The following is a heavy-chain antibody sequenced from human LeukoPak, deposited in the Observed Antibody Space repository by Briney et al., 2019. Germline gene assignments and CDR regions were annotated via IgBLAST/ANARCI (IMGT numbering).Heavy chain of an antibody. V-gene: IGHV4-4*09. Sequence: SETLSLTCTVSGGSISGYYWTWIRQPPGKGLEWIGYIYSSGSTNYNPSLKSRVTISVDTPKNQFSLRLSSVTAADTAVYYCARVDIRTAFFDYWGQGTLVTVSS. CDR2: IYSSGST. D-gene: IGHD5-12*01. CDR3: ARVDIRTAFFDY. CDR1: GGSISGYY. J-gene: IGHJ4*02.